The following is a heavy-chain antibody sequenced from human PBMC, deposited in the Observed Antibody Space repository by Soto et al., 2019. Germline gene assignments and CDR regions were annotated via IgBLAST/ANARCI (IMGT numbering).Heavy chain of an antibody. V-gene: IGHV4-39*01. D-gene: IGHD3-10*01. CDR2: IKYNGHT. J-gene: IGHJ3*02. Sequence: QLQVQESGPGLVKASETLSLTCSVSGGSISSDTYYWVWVRQPPGKGLEWIGSIKYNGHTYDNPSLKSRVATAVDTYKNQFSLHLTSVTAADTAVYSCARQRAWYGEWAFDIWGQGTRVTVSS. CDR3: ARQRAWYGEWAFDI. CDR1: GGSISSDTYY.